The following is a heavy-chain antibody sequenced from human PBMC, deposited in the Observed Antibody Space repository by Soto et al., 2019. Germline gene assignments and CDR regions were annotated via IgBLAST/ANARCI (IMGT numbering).Heavy chain of an antibody. CDR1: GGSISSYY. Sequence: SETLSLTCTVSGGSISSYYWSWIRQPPGKGLGWIGYIYYSGSTNYNPSLKSRVTISVDTSKNQFSLKLSSVTAAGTAVYYCARHGKDIVATIPHFDYWGQGTLVTVSS. D-gene: IGHD5-12*01. CDR3: ARHGKDIVATIPHFDY. J-gene: IGHJ4*02. V-gene: IGHV4-59*08. CDR2: IYYSGST.